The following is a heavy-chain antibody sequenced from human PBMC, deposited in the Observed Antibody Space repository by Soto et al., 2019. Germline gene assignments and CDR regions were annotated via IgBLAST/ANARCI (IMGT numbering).Heavy chain of an antibody. CDR1: GGTFSSYT. CDR3: ARVFGPGLRPA. J-gene: IGHJ3*01. V-gene: IGHV1-69*02. CDR2: IIPILGIA. Sequence: ASVKVSCKASGGTFSSYTISWVRQAPGQGLEWMGRIIPILGIANYAQKFQGRVTITADKSTSTAYMELSSLRSEDTAVYYCARVFGPGLRPAWGQGTMVTVSS. D-gene: IGHD3-3*01.